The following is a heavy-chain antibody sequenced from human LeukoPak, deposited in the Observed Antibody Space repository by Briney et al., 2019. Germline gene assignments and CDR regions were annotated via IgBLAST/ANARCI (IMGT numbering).Heavy chain of an antibody. CDR2: ISAYNGNT. CDR1: GYTFTSYG. D-gene: IGHD3-3*01. J-gene: IGHJ5*02. CDR3: ARQLEYYDFWSGFPHSNNWFDP. V-gene: IGHV1-18*01. Sequence: ASVKVSCKASGYTFTSYGISWVRQAPGQGLEWMGWISAYNGNTNYAQKLQGRVTMTTDTSKSPSYMELRSLRSDDPAVYYCARQLEYYDFWSGFPHSNNWFDPWGQGTLVTVSS.